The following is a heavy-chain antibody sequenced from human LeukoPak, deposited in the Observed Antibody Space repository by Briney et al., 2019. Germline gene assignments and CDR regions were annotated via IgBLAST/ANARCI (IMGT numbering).Heavy chain of an antibody. CDR3: AKDLHGDYLTDY. CDR2: ITSGGDTT. D-gene: IGHD4-17*01. Sequence: GGSLRLSCAASGFIFSSYAMNWVRQAPGKGLEWVSIITSGGDTTFYADSVKGRFTISRDNSKNTLYLQMNSLRVEDTAVYYCAKDLHGDYLTDYWGQGTLVSVSS. CDR1: GFIFSSYA. J-gene: IGHJ4*02. V-gene: IGHV3-23*01.